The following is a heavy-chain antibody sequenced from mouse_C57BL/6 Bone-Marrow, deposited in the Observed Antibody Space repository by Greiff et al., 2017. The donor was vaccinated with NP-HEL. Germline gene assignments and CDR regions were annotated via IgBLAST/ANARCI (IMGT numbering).Heavy chain of an antibody. D-gene: IGHD1-1*01. V-gene: IGHV1-81*01. CDR2: IYPRSGNT. CDR3: ARWAFITTVVAPDY. Sequence: VQLQESGAELARPGASVKLSCKASGYTFTSYGISWVKQRTGQGLEWIGEIYPRSGNTYYNEKFKGKATLTADKSSSTAYMELRSLTSEDSAVYFCARWAFITTVVAPDYWGQGTTLTVSS. J-gene: IGHJ2*01. CDR1: GYTFTSYG.